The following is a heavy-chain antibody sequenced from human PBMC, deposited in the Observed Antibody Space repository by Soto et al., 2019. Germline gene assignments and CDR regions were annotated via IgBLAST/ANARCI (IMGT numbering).Heavy chain of an antibody. Sequence: GGSVKVSYKASGYTFTGYYMHWVRQAPGQGLEWMGWINPNSGGTNYAQKFQGWVTMTRDTSISTAYMELSRLRSDDTAVYYCARDFSILTGYYNVIPQYYFDYWGQGTLVTVSS. D-gene: IGHD3-9*01. CDR1: GYTFTGYY. CDR3: ARDFSILTGYYNVIPQYYFDY. J-gene: IGHJ4*02. V-gene: IGHV1-2*04. CDR2: INPNSGGT.